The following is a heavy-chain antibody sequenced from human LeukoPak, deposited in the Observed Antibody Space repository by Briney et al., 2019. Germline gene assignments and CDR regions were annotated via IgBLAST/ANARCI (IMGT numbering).Heavy chain of an antibody. CDR1: GFTVSSSH. Sequence: GGSLRLSCAASGFTVSSSHMSWVRQAPGKGLEWVSVIDSGGSTYYSDSVKGRFTISRDNSKNTLYLQINSLRVEDTAVYYCARDLGCSYGYFAHWGQGSLVTVSS. CDR2: IDSGGST. CDR3: ARDLGCSYGYFAH. J-gene: IGHJ4*02. V-gene: IGHV3-53*01. D-gene: IGHD5-18*01.